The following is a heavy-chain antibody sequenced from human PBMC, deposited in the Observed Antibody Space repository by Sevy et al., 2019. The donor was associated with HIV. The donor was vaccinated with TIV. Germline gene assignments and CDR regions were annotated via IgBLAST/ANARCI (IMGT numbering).Heavy chain of an antibody. CDR3: ARERDDSSGFGMDV. D-gene: IGHD5-12*01. CDR2: IKQDGSEK. Sequence: GGSLRLSCAASGFTFSDYGIHWVRQAPGKGLEWVANIKQDGSEKYYVDSVKGRFTISRDNAKKSLFLQMNSLRAEDTAVYYCARERDDSSGFGMDVWGQGTTVTVSS. CDR1: GFTFSDYG. J-gene: IGHJ6*02. V-gene: IGHV3-7*01.